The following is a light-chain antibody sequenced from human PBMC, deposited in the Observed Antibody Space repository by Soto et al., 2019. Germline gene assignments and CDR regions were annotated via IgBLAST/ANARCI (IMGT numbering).Light chain of an antibody. V-gene: IGLV1-40*01. CDR2: GNS. Sequence: QSVLTQPPSVSGAPGQRITISCTGSRSNIGAGYEVHWYQQLPGTAPKLLIYGNSNRPSGVPDRFSGSKSGTSASLAITGLQAEDEADYYCQSYDSSLSGWVFGGGTQLTVL. CDR3: QSYDSSLSGWV. CDR1: RSNIGAGYE. J-gene: IGLJ3*02.